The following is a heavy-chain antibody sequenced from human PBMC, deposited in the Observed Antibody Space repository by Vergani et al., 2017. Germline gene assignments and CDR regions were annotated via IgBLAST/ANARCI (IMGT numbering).Heavy chain of an antibody. CDR2: IIPILGIA. V-gene: IGHV1-69*02. D-gene: IGHD3-10*01. Sequence: QVQLVQSGAEVKKPGSSVKVSCKASGGTFSSYTISWVRQAPGQGLEWMGRIIPILGIANYAQKFQGRVTITADKSTSTAYMELSSLRSEDTAVYYCARADYGSGSYYHRGGWFDPWGQGTLVTVSS. CDR1: GGTFSSYT. J-gene: IGHJ5*02. CDR3: ARADYGSGSYYHRGGWFDP.